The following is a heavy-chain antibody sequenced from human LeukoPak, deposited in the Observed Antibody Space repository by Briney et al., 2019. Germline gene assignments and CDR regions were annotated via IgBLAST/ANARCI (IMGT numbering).Heavy chain of an antibody. CDR1: GFTVSNNY. CDR3: ARGGTRDGYNSYYFDY. D-gene: IGHD5-24*01. CDR2: IYSGGTT. Sequence: GGSLRLSCAASGFTVSNNYMSWVRQAPGKGLEWVSVIYSGGTTYYADSVKGRFTISRDNSKNTLYLQMNSLRAEDTAVYYCARGGTRDGYNSYYFDYWGQGTLVTVSS. J-gene: IGHJ4*02. V-gene: IGHV3-53*01.